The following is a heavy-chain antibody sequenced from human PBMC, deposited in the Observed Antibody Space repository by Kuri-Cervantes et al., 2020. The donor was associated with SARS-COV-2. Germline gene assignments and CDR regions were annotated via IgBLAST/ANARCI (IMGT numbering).Heavy chain of an antibody. D-gene: IGHD3-22*01. CDR2: ISSSGSTI. CDR3: ARANFRRRITMIVVAATYGMDV. J-gene: IGHJ6*01. V-gene: IGHV3-11*04. CDR1: GFTFSDYY. Sequence: GGSLRLSCAASGFTFSDYYMSWIRQAPGKGLEWVSYISSSGSTIYYADSVKGRFTISRDNAKNSLYLQMNSLRAEDTAVYYCARANFRRRITMIVVAATYGMDVWGQGTMVTVAS.